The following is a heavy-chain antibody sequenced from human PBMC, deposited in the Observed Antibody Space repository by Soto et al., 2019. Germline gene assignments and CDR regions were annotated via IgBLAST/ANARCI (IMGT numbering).Heavy chain of an antibody. Sequence: GGSLRLSCAASGFTFSSYAMSWVRQAPGKGLEWVSAISGSGGSTCYADSVKGRFTISRDNSKNTLYLQMNSLRAEDTAVYYCAKDSGIVVAAPYYYYYGMDVWGEGTTVTVSS. D-gene: IGHD6-19*01. CDR1: GFTFSSYA. CDR2: ISGSGGST. J-gene: IGHJ6*01. CDR3: AKDSGIVVAAPYYYYYGMDV. V-gene: IGHV3-23*01.